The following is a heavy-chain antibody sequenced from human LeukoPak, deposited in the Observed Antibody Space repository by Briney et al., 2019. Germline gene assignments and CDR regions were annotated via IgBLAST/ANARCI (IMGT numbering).Heavy chain of an antibody. CDR2: ISGYNGNT. CDR1: GYTFTYYG. V-gene: IGHV1-18*01. Sequence: ASVKVSCKAEGYTFTYYGINWVRHAPGQGLEWMGWISGYNGNTNYAQRFQGRVTMSKATSTSTAYMDLRSLQSDDTAVYYCARDLYPSLEVPDSRGGLDVWGQGTTVTVSS. D-gene: IGHD3-16*01. CDR3: ARDLYPSLEVPDSRGGLDV. J-gene: IGHJ6*02.